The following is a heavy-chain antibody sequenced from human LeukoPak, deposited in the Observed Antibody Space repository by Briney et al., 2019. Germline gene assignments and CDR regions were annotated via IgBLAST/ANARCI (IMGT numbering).Heavy chain of an antibody. J-gene: IGHJ6*02. V-gene: IGHV3-23*01. CDR3: TKDRGYGDPSCYYGMDV. Sequence: GGSLRLSCAASGFAFSSYAMSWVCQAPGKGLGWVSAISGSGGSTYYADSVKGRFTISRDNSKNTLYRQMCSLRAEDTGVYYCTKDRGYGDPSCYYGMDVWGQGTTVTVSS. CDR2: ISGSGGST. CDR1: GFAFSSYA. D-gene: IGHD4-17*01.